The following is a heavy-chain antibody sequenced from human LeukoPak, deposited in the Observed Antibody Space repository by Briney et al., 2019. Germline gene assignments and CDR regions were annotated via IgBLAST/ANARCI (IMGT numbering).Heavy chain of an antibody. CDR1: GGSISSYY. D-gene: IGHD3-22*01. V-gene: IGHV4-59*01. CDR2: IYYSGST. Sequence: SETLSLTCTVSGGSISSYYWSWIRQPPGKGLEWIGYIYYSGSTNYNPSLKSRVTISVDTSKNQFSLKLSSVTAADAAVYYCASSGYYVYAFDIRGRGTMVTVSS. J-gene: IGHJ3*02. CDR3: ASSGYYVYAFDI.